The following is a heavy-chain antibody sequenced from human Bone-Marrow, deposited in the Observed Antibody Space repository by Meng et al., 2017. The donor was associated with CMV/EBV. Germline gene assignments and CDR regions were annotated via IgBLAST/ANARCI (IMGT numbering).Heavy chain of an antibody. J-gene: IGHJ6*02. CDR3: ARVGRGILTGYYLVNYGMDV. V-gene: IGHV3-7*01. Sequence: GESLKISCAASGFTFSSYWMSWVRQAPGKGLEWVANIKQDGSEKYYVDSVNGGCTISRDNAKNSLYLQMNSLRAEDTAVYYCARVGRGILTGYYLVNYGMDVWGQGTTVTVSS. CDR2: IKQDGSEK. D-gene: IGHD3-9*01. CDR1: GFTFSSYW.